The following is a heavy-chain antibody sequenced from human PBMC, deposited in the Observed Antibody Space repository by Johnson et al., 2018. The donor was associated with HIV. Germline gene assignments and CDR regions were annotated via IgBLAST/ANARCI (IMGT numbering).Heavy chain of an antibody. Sequence: QVQLMESGGGVVQPGRSLRLSCAASKFTFRTYTMHWVRQAPGKGLEWVALISSDGYNKYYADSVKGRFTISRDNSKSTLSLQMNTLRAEDTAIYYCARPRIEVLPAGAFDLWGPGTMVTVSP. CDR3: ARPRIEVLPAGAFDL. J-gene: IGHJ3*01. D-gene: IGHD2-2*01. CDR2: ISSDGYNK. V-gene: IGHV3-30*04. CDR1: KFTFRTYT.